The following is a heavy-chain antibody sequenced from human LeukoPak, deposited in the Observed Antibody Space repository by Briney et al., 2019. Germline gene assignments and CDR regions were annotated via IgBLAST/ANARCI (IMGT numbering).Heavy chain of an antibody. Sequence: PGGSLRLSCSASELTLSIHAMHGVRQAPGKGLEYVSAMSSNGGYTYYADSVKGRFTISRDNSKNTLYLQMSSLRPEDTAVYYCVKDSCGYDPRLLDYWGQGTLVTVSS. CDR2: MSSNGGYT. V-gene: IGHV3-64D*09. D-gene: IGHD5-12*01. CDR3: VKDSCGYDPRLLDY. CDR1: ELTLSIHA. J-gene: IGHJ4*02.